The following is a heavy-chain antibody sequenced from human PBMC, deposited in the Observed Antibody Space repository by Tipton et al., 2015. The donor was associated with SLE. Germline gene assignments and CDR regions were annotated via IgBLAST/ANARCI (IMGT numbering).Heavy chain of an antibody. Sequence: TLSLTCTVSGGSISSYYWSWIRQPPGKGLEWIGYIYYSGSTNYNPSLKSRVTISVDTSKNQFSLKLSSVTAADTAVYYCARGGAVAATDYWGQGTLVTVSS. J-gene: IGHJ4*02. CDR1: GGSISSYY. D-gene: IGHD6-19*01. CDR3: ARGGAVAATDY. CDR2: IYYSGST. V-gene: IGHV4-59*12.